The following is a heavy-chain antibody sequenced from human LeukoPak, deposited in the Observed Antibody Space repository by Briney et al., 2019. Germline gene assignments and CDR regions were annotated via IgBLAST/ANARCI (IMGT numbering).Heavy chain of an antibody. CDR2: ISSSSSYI. V-gene: IGHV3-21*01. CDR1: GFTFSSYS. Sequence: GGSLRLSCAASGFTFSSYSMNWVRQAPGKGLEWVSSISSSSSYIYYADSVKGRFTISRDNAKNSPYLQMNSLRAEDTAVYYCASTFYGSGSSDYWGQGTLVTVSS. J-gene: IGHJ4*02. CDR3: ASTFYGSGSSDY. D-gene: IGHD3-10*01.